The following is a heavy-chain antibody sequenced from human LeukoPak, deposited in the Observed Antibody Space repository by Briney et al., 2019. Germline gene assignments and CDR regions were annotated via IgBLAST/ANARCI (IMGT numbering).Heavy chain of an antibody. CDR3: TRMGIVLLWFGECDY. V-gene: IGHV3-49*04. D-gene: IGHD3-10*01. CDR2: IRSKAYGWTT. CDR1: GFTFGDYA. Sequence: GRSLRLSCTASGFTFGDYAMSWVRQAPGKGLEWVGFIRSKAYGWTTEYAASVKGRFTISRDDSKSIAYLQMNSLKTEDTAVYYCTRMGIVLLWFGECDYWGQGTLVTVSS. J-gene: IGHJ4*02.